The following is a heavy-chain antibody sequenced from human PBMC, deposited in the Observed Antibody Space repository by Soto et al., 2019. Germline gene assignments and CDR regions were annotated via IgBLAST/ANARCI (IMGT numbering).Heavy chain of an antibody. J-gene: IGHJ5*02. CDR3: ARDIAVSGNWFAP. Sequence: VQLVESGGGLVQPGGSLRLSCAASGFTFSSYWMNWVRQAPGKGLEWVANIKSDGGETYYVDSVKGRFTISRDNAKSSLYLQMNSLRSEDTAVYYCARDIAVSGNWFAPLGQGTLVTVFS. D-gene: IGHD6-19*01. CDR2: IKSDGGET. V-gene: IGHV3-7*01. CDR1: GFTFSSYW.